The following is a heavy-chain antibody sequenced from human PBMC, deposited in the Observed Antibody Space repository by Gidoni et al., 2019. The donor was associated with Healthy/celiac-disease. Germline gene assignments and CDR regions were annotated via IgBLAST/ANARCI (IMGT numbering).Heavy chain of an antibody. J-gene: IGHJ6*02. CDR1: GYTLTELS. V-gene: IGHV1-24*01. D-gene: IGHD2-2*01. CDR2: FDPEDGET. Sequence: QVQLVQSGAEVKKPGASVKVSCKVSGYTLTELSMHWVRQAHGKGLEWMGGFDPEDGETIYAQKFQGRVNMTEDTSTYTAYMELSSLRSEDTAVYYCATEGWRCGSTSCQNQTAKVWYYYYGMDVWGQGTTVTVSS. CDR3: ATEGWRCGSTSCQNQTAKVWYYYYGMDV.